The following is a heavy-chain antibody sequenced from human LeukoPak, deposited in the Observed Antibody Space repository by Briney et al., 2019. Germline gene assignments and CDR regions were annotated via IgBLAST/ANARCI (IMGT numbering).Heavy chain of an antibody. D-gene: IGHD6-19*01. V-gene: IGHV3-21*01. Sequence: GGSLRLSCAASGFTFSSYSMNWVRQAPGKGLEWVSSISSSSSYIYYADSVKGRFTISRDNAKNSLYLQMNSLRAEDTAVYYCARADSSGWKLDYWGHGALVTVSS. CDR1: GFTFSSYS. CDR3: ARADSSGWKLDY. J-gene: IGHJ4*01. CDR2: ISSSSSYI.